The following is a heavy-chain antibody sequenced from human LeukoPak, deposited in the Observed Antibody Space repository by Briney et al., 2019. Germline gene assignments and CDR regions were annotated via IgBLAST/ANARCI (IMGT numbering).Heavy chain of an antibody. CDR1: GDSITSDY. Sequence: PSETLSLTCTVSGDSITSDYWSWIRQPPGKGLEWIGFINYRGTTSYNPSLTSRVAISRDMPKNQFALNLSSVSAADTAVYYCARYRDGDRDISLDIWGQGTLVTVSS. J-gene: IGHJ4*02. D-gene: IGHD4-17*01. CDR2: INYRGTT. V-gene: IGHV4-59*08. CDR3: ARYRDGDRDISLDI.